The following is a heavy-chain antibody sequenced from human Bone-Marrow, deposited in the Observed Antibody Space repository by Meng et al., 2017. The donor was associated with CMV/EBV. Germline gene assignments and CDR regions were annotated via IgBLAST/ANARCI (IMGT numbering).Heavy chain of an antibody. CDR1: GYTFTGYY. CDR2: INPSGGST. J-gene: IGHJ4*02. V-gene: IGHV1-46*01. Sequence: ASVKVSCKASGYTFTGYYMHWVRQAPGQGLEWMGIINPSGGSTSYAQKFQGRVTMTRDTSTSKVYMELSSLRSEDTAVYYCARASVLRYFDWLSPAGYWGQGTLVTVSS. CDR3: ARASVLRYFDWLSPAGY. D-gene: IGHD3-9*01.